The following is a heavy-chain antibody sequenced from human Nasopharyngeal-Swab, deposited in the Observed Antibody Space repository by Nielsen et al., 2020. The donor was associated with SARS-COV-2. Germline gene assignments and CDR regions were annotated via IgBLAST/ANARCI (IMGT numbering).Heavy chain of an antibody. CDR2: ISYDGSSK. Sequence: VRQAPGKGLEWVAVISYDGSSKYYADSVKGRFTISRDNSKNTLYLQMNSLRAEDTAVYYCARDSMGGDGYNYYFDYWGQGTLVTVSS. CDR3: ARDSMGGDGYNYYFDY. D-gene: IGHD5-24*01. J-gene: IGHJ4*02. V-gene: IGHV3-30-3*01.